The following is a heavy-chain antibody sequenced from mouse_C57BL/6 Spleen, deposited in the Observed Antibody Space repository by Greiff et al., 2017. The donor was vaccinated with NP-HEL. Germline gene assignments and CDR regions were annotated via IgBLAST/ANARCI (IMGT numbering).Heavy chain of an antibody. Sequence: QVQLKQPGAELVRPGSSVKLSCKASGYTFTSYWMHWVKQRPIQGLEWIGNIDPSDSETHYNQKFKVKATLTVDKSSSTAYMQLSSLTSEDSAVYYCARGYDYDFAYWGQGTLVTVSA. D-gene: IGHD2-4*01. V-gene: IGHV1-52*01. CDR3: ARGYDYDFAY. CDR2: IDPSDSET. CDR1: GYTFTSYW. J-gene: IGHJ3*01.